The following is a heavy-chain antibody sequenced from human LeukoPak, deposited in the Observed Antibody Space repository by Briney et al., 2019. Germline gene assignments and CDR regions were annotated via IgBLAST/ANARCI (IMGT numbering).Heavy chain of an antibody. J-gene: IGHJ6*02. CDR1: GYTFIRYY. D-gene: IGHD2-15*01. Sequence: ASVKVSCTASGYTFIRYYMHWVRQAPGQGLEWMGIINPSGGSTSYAQKFQGRVTMTRDTSTSTVYMELSSLRSEDTAVYYCARDPTNPGGDIVVVVAAHGMDVWGQGTTVTVSS. CDR3: ARDPTNPGGDIVVVVAAHGMDV. CDR2: INPSGGST. V-gene: IGHV1-46*01.